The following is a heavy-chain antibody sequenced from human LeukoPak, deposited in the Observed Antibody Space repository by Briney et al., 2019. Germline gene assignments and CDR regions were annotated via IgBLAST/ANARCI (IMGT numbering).Heavy chain of an antibody. CDR3: ARHGILTDHSVRF. V-gene: IGHV4-39*01. D-gene: IGHD3-9*01. J-gene: IGHJ4*02. CDR1: GGSITGKNDY. Sequence: SETLSLTCTVSGGSITGKNDYWGWIRQTPGKGLEWIGTVFHTGITHYNPSLKSRIGMAVDTSKNQFSLNLNSVTAADTALYYCARHGILTDHSVRFWGQGILVTVSA. CDR2: VFHTGIT.